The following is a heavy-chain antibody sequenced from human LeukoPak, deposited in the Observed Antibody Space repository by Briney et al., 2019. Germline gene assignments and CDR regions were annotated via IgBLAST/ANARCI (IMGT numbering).Heavy chain of an antibody. CDR2: ISYDGNDK. Sequence: GRSLRLSCAASGFTFSSYDMHWVRQAPGKGLEWVAVISYDGNDKHYADSVKGRFTISRDNSKNTLYLQMNSLRVEDTAVYYCAKDQYDYVRGEFDYWGQGTLVTVSS. J-gene: IGHJ4*02. D-gene: IGHD3-16*01. V-gene: IGHV3-30*18. CDR3: AKDQYDYVRGEFDY. CDR1: GFTFSSYD.